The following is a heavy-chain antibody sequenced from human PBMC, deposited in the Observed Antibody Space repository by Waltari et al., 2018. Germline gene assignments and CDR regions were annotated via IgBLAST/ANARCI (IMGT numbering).Heavy chain of an antibody. CDR3: TRAGYYRFDY. J-gene: IGHJ4*02. D-gene: IGHD3-9*01. V-gene: IGHV3-74*01. CDR2: INKDGTST. CDR1: GFSFLSYW. Sequence: EVQLVESGGGLVLPGGSLRLSCVGPGFSFLSYWSPWVRQAPGKGLVGVSRINKDGTSTSCADSVKGRFTISRDNAKNTLYLQMNSLRAEDTAVYYCTRAGYYRFDYWGQGTLATVSS.